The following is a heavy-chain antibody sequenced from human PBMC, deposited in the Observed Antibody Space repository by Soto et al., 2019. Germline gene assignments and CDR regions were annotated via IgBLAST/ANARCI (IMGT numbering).Heavy chain of an antibody. Sequence: PSETLSLTCTVSGGSITNYYWSWIRQPAGKGLEWIGRIYTKERTNYNLSFRNRVTMSVDTSKNQFSLKLDAVTAADTAVYYCARDDYKDGGNNWFDPWGQGTLVTVSS. D-gene: IGHD3-16*01. V-gene: IGHV4-4*07. J-gene: IGHJ5*02. CDR1: GGSITNYY. CDR3: ARDDYKDGGNNWFDP. CDR2: IYTKERT.